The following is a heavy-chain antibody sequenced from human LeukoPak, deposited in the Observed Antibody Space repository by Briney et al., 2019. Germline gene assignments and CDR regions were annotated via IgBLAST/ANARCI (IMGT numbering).Heavy chain of an antibody. V-gene: IGHV1-69*01. CDR2: IIPIFGTA. Sequence: SVKVSCKASGGTFSSYAISWVRQAPGQGLEWMGGIIPIFGTANYAQKFQGRVTITADESTSTAYMELSSLRSDDTAVYYCARASAYYDFWSGLDEDVWGKGTTVTVSS. J-gene: IGHJ6*04. CDR1: GGTFSSYA. D-gene: IGHD3-3*01. CDR3: ARASAYYDFWSGLDEDV.